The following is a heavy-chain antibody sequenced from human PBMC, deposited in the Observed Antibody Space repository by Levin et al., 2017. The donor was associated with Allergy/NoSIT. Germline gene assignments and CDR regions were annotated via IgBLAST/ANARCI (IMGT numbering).Heavy chain of an antibody. CDR2: ISSSSSYI. V-gene: IGHV3-21*01. Sequence: KLGESLKISCAASGFTFSSYSMNWVRQAPGKGLEWVSSISSSSSYIYYADSVKGRFTISRDNAKNSLYLQMNSLRAEDTAVYYCARDPYSSSWDWYFDLWGRGTLVTVSS. CDR1: GFTFSSYS. J-gene: IGHJ2*01. CDR3: ARDPYSSSWDWYFDL. D-gene: IGHD6-13*01.